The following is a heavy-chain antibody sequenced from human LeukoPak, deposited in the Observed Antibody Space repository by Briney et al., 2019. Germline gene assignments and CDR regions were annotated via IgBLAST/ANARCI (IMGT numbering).Heavy chain of an antibody. CDR2: INPNSGGT. CDR3: AREGYSGYDYGFST. CDR1: GYTFRDFG. J-gene: IGHJ5*02. V-gene: IGHV1-2*04. Sequence: ASVKVSCKASGYTFRDFGMSWVRQAPGQGLEWMGWINPNSGGTNYAQKFQGWVTMTRDTSIGTAYMELSRLRSDDTAVYYCAREGYSGYDYGFSTWGQGTLVTVSS. D-gene: IGHD5-12*01.